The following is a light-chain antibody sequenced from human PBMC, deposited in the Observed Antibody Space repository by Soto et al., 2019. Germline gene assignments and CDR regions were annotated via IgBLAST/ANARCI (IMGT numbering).Light chain of an antibody. CDR3: SSFTTSSTFV. V-gene: IGLV2-14*01. J-gene: IGLJ1*01. CDR2: DVS. CDR1: SSDVGRFNF. Sequence: QSAPAQPASVSGSPGQSITISCTGTSSDVGRFNFVSWFQQHPGKAPKLLIYDVSNWPSGASDRFSGSKSGNTASLTISGLQAEDEADYYCSSFTTSSTFVFGTGTKVTVL.